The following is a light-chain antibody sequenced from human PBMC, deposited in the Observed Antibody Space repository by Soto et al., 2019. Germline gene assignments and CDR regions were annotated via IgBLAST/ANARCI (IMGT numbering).Light chain of an antibody. Sequence: EIVLTQSPATLSVSPGEGVTLSCRASQTVPSRIAWYQQKPGQAPSLLIYDISARATGIPTRFSGSGSGTEFTLTISSLQSEDFATYYCQQSYSTPITLGQGTRLEIK. CDR2: DIS. V-gene: IGKV3D-15*01. CDR1: QTVPSR. CDR3: QQSYSTPIT. J-gene: IGKJ5*01.